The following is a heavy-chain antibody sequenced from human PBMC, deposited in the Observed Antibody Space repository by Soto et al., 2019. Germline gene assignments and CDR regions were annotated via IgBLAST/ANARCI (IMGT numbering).Heavy chain of an antibody. CDR1: GFTFSSYA. CDR3: ARAKLRLIPHYYYYGMDV. CDR2: ISYDGSNK. Sequence: QVQLVESGGGVVQPGRSLRLSCAASGFTFSSYAMHWVHQAPGKGLEWVAVISYDGSNKYYADSVKGRFTISRDNSKNTLYLQMNSLRAEDTAVYYCARAKLRLIPHYYYYGMDVWGQGTTVTVSS. V-gene: IGHV3-30-3*01. J-gene: IGHJ6*02. D-gene: IGHD3-3*01.